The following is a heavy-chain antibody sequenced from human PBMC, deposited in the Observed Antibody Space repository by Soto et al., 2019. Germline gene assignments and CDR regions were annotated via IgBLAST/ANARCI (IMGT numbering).Heavy chain of an antibody. CDR3: ARTSLSGYCSSTSCYAPPDY. CDR2: ISAYNGNT. V-gene: IGHV1-18*01. J-gene: IGHJ4*02. CDR1: GYTFTSYG. Sequence: ASVKVSCKASGYTFTSYGISWVRQAPGQGKEWMGWISAYNGNTNYAQKHQGRVTMTTDTSTSTAYMELRSLRSDDTAVYYCARTSLSGYCSSTSCYAPPDYWGQGTLVTVS. D-gene: IGHD2-2*03.